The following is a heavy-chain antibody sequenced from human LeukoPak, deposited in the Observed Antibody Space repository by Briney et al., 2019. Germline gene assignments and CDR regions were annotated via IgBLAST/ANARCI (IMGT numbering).Heavy chain of an antibody. Sequence: ETLSLTCTVSGGSISPYHWSWIRQPPGKGLEWIGYIYYSGRTNYNPSLKSRVTISVDTSKNQFSLRLSSVTAADTAVYYCARTNAFDIWGQGTMVTVSS. V-gene: IGHV4-59*01. J-gene: IGHJ3*02. CDR3: ARTNAFDI. CDR1: GGSISPYH. CDR2: IYYSGRT.